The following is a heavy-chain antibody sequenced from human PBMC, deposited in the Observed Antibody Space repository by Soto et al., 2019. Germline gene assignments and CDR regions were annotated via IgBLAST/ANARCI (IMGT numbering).Heavy chain of an antibody. Sequence: QVQLQESGPGLVKPSETLSLTCTVSGGSISSYYWSWIRRPPGKGLEWIGYIYYSGSTNYNPSLKSRVTISVDTSKNQFALKLSSVTAADTAVYYCAREGIAAAGTYAFDIWGQGTMVTVSS. D-gene: IGHD6-13*01. J-gene: IGHJ3*02. V-gene: IGHV4-59*01. CDR3: AREGIAAAGTYAFDI. CDR1: GGSISSYY. CDR2: IYYSGST.